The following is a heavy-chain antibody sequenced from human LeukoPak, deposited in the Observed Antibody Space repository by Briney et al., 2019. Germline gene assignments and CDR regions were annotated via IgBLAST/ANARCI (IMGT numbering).Heavy chain of an antibody. V-gene: IGHV3-33*01. J-gene: IGHJ4*02. CDR2: IWYDGSNK. Sequence: GGSLRLFCTASGFTFSSYGMHWVRQAPGKGLEWVADIWYDGSNKYYADSVKGRITISRDNAKNTLYLQMNSLRAEDTAVYYCARDGSPLIEYYFDYWGKGTLVTVSS. CDR3: ARDGSPLIEYYFDY. CDR1: GFTFSSYG.